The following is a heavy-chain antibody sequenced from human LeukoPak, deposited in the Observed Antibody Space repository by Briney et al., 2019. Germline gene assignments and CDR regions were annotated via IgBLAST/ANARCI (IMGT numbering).Heavy chain of an antibody. D-gene: IGHD6-13*01. J-gene: IGHJ4*02. Sequence: SETLSLTCTVSGGSISSSSYYWGWIRQPPGKGLEWIGSIYYSGSTYYNPSPKSRVTISVDTSKNQFSLKLSSVTAADTAAYYCARHAGSSWYQWIDYWGQGTLVTVSS. V-gene: IGHV4-39*01. CDR2: IYYSGST. CDR1: GGSISSSSYY. CDR3: ARHAGSSWYQWIDY.